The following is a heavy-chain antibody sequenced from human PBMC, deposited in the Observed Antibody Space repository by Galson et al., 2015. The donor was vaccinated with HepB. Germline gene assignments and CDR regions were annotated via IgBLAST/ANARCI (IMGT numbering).Heavy chain of an antibody. CDR2: IYPGDSDT. CDR3: ARQEHPPDYYGSGSYSTHAFDI. V-gene: IGHV5-51*01. D-gene: IGHD3-10*01. Sequence: QSGAEVKKPGESLKISCKGSGYSFTSYWIGWVRQMPGKGLEWMGIIYPGDSDTRYSPSFQGQVTISADKSISTAYLQWSSLKASDTAMYYCARQEHPPDYYGSGSYSTHAFDIWGQGTMVTVSS. CDR1: GYSFTSYW. J-gene: IGHJ3*02.